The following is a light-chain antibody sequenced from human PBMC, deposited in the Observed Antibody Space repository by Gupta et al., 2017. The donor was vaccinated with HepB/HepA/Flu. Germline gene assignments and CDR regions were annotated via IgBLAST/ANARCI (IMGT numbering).Light chain of an antibody. CDR2: TAS. CDR1: QNIYYW. CDR3: QQYGHFSS. J-gene: IGKJ2*04. Sequence: DVQMTQSPSTLSASVGDSVTITCRASQNIYYWLAWYQQRPGKAPKLLVHTASVLESGVPERISGSGFGTDFTLTINNLQPDDSATYYCQQYGHFSSFGQGTRLEMK. V-gene: IGKV1-5*03.